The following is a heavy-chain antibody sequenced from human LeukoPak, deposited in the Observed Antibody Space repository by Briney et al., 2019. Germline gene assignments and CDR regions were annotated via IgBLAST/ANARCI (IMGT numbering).Heavy chain of an antibody. J-gene: IGHJ5*02. V-gene: IGHV3-11*01. CDR3: ARKGEYSSGWYWFDP. Sequence: GGSLRLSCAASGFTLSDYYMSWIRQAPGKGLEWVSYISSSGSTIYYADSVKGRFTISRDNAKNSLYLQMNSLRAEDTAVYYCARKGEYSSGWYWFDPWGQGTLVTVSS. D-gene: IGHD6-19*01. CDR1: GFTLSDYY. CDR2: ISSSGSTI.